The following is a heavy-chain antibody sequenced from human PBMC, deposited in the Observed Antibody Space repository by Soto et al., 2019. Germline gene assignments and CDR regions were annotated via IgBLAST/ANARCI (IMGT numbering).Heavy chain of an antibody. CDR2: IYYSGST. CDR1: GGSISSSSYY. V-gene: IGHV4-39*01. J-gene: IGHJ4*02. CDR3: ARRKVRVRYFDY. D-gene: IGHD1-1*01. Sequence: PSETLSLTCTVSGGSISSSSYYWGWIRQPPGKGLEWIGSIYYSGSTYYNPSLKSRVTISVDTSKNQFSLKLSSVTAADTAVYYCARRKVRVRYFDYWGQGTLVTVSS.